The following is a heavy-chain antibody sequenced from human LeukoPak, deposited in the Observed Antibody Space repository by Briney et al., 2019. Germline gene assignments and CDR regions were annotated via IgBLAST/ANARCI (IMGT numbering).Heavy chain of an antibody. CDR1: GFTFSSYV. J-gene: IGHJ4*02. V-gene: IGHV3-21*05. CDR3: ARDRSVDGTV. D-gene: IGHD6-19*01. CDR2: ISSSSSYT. Sequence: GGSLRLSCAASGFTFSSYVMTWARQAPGKGLEWVSYISSSSSYTNYAVSVKGRFTISRDNAKNSLYLQMDSLRAEDTAVYYCARDRSVDGTVWGQGTLVTVSS.